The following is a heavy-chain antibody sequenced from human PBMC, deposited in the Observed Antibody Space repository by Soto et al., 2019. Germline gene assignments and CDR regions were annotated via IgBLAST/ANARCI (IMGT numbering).Heavy chain of an antibody. V-gene: IGHV1-69*01. J-gene: IGHJ6*02. CDR1: GGTFSSYA. CDR2: INPIPGTA. CDR3: ARSQGSSTSCDIYYFYYYGMDV. Sequence: QVQLVQSGAEVKKPGSSVKVSCKASGGTFSSYAISWVRQAPGQGLEWMGGINPIPGTANYAQKFQGRVTITADESTSTTYMELRSLRAEDTAVYYCARSQGSSTSCDIYYFYYYGMDVWGQGTTVTVSS. D-gene: IGHD2-2*02.